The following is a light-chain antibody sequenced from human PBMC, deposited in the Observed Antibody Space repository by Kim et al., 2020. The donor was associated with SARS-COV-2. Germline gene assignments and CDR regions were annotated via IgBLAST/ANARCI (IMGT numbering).Light chain of an antibody. CDR1: QSLASSY. V-gene: IGKV3-20*01. CDR3: QHYGTSPPLT. Sequence: EIVLTQSPGTLSVAPGERATLSCRASQSLASSYLAWYQQKPSQPPRLLIYGASNRATGIPDRFSGSGSGTDFTLTISRLEPEDFAVYYCQHYGTSPPLTFGGGTKVDIK. CDR2: GAS. J-gene: IGKJ4*01.